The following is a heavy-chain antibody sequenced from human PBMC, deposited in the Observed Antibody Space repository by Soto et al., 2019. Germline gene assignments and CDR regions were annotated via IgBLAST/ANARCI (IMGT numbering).Heavy chain of an antibody. Sequence: GGSLRLSCAASGFTFSHAWMSWVRQAPGKGLEWVGRIKSKADGETKDYGAPVRGRFTISRDGSQDILYLHMNSLRIEDTAVYYCCVIKRRDQYSTSGYWFDPWGPGTLVTVSS. D-gene: IGHD4-4*01. J-gene: IGHJ5*02. CDR2: IKSKADGETK. CDR3: CVIKRRDQYSTSGYWFDP. CDR1: GFTFSHAW. V-gene: IGHV3-15*01.